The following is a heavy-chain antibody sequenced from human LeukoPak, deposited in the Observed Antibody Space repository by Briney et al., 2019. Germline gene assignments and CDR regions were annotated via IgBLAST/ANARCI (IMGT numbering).Heavy chain of an antibody. Sequence: GGSLRLSCAASGFTFSSYAMHWVRQAPGKGLEWVAVISYDGSNKYYADSVKGRFTISRDNSKNTLYLQMNSLRAEDMAVYYCARDTSSSWRSHFFDYWGQGTLVTVSS. CDR2: ISYDGSNK. CDR3: ARDTSSSWRSHFFDY. V-gene: IGHV3-30*01. J-gene: IGHJ4*02. D-gene: IGHD6-13*01. CDR1: GFTFSSYA.